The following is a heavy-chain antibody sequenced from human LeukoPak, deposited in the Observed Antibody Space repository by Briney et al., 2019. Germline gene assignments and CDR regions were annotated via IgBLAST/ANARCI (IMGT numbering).Heavy chain of an antibody. V-gene: IGHV1-2*02. CDR2: INPNSGGT. CDR3: ARAHTVYGSGSYRFGY. J-gene: IGHJ4*02. Sequence: ASVKVSCKASGYTFTGYYMHWVRQAPGQGLEWMGWINPNSGGTNYAQKFQGRVTMTRDTSISTAYMELSRLRSDDTAAYYCARAHTVYGSGSYRFGYWGQGTLVTVSS. D-gene: IGHD3-10*01. CDR1: GYTFTGYY.